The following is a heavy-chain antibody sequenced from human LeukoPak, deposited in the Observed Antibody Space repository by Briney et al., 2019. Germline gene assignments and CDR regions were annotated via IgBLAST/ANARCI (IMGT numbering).Heavy chain of an antibody. CDR1: GFTFSSYE. Sequence: PGGSLRLSCAASGFTFSSYEMNWVRQAPGKGLEWGSYISSSGSTIYYADSVKGPFTISRDNAKNSLYLQMNSLRAEDTAVYYCARDLGDTYYDILTGYYFDYWGQGTLVTVSS. V-gene: IGHV3-48*03. D-gene: IGHD3-9*01. J-gene: IGHJ4*02. CDR2: ISSSGSTI. CDR3: ARDLGDTYYDILTGYYFDY.